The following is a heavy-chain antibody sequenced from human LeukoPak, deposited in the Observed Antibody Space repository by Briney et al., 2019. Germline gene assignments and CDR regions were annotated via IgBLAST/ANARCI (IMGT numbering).Heavy chain of an antibody. Sequence: AETLSLTCALYGRSFSGYYWSWIRHPPRKGLEWIGEINHSGSTNYNPSLKSRVPISVDTSKNQFSLKLSPVTAADTAVYYCARGTGYLVWFGELFPHAFDIWGEGTMVTVSS. CDR1: GRSFSGYY. CDR3: ARGTGYLVWFGELFPHAFDI. D-gene: IGHD3-10*01. V-gene: IGHV4-34*01. CDR2: INHSGST. J-gene: IGHJ3*02.